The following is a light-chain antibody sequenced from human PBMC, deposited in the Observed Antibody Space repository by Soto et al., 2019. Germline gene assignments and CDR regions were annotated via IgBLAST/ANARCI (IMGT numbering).Light chain of an antibody. CDR1: QTINNY. Sequence: DIQMTQSPSSLSASVGDGVTITCRTSQTINNYLNWYRQKPGKVPEVLIYGASSLQRGVSSRFTGSASRTYFTLTISSLQPEDFATYYCQQVYDFPHTFGQGTKVEV. CDR2: GAS. J-gene: IGKJ2*01. V-gene: IGKV1-39*01. CDR3: QQVYDFPHT.